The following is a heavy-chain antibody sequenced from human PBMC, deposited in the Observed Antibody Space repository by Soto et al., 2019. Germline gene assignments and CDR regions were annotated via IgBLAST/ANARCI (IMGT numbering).Heavy chain of an antibody. J-gene: IGHJ5*02. Sequence: XGTLSLTCTVSGGSISSYYWSWIRQPPGKGLEWIGYIYYSGSTNYNPSLKSRVTISVDTSKNQFSLKLSSVTAADTAVYYCARDRGGRDWFDPWGQGTLVTVSS. CDR2: IYYSGST. CDR3: ARDRGGRDWFDP. V-gene: IGHV4-59*01. CDR1: GGSISSYY.